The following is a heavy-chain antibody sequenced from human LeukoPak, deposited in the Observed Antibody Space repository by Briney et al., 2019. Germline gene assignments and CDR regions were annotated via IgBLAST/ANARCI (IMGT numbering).Heavy chain of an antibody. J-gene: IGHJ4*02. D-gene: IGHD3-16*01. CDR2: ISYDGSNK. CDR1: GFTFSSYA. CDR3: ARDYVWTVFDY. V-gene: IGHV3-30*04. Sequence: GRSLRLSCAASGFTFSSYAMHWARQAPGKELEGVAVISYDGSNKYYADSVKGRFTISRDNSKNTLYLQMNSLRAEDTAVYYCARDYVWTVFDYWGQGALVTVSS.